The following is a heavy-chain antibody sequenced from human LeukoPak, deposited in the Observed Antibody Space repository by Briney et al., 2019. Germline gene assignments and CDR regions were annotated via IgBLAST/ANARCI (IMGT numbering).Heavy chain of an antibody. CDR3: ARDSRSMAVSKGGLDY. CDR2: ISIRMSK. Sequence: GGSLRLSCAASGFTFSSYSMHWVRQAPGKGLEWVSSISIRMSKNYADSVKGRFTISRDNAKNSLDLQMDSLRDEDTAVYYCARDSRSMAVSKGGLDYWGQGTLVTVSS. CDR1: GFTFSSYS. D-gene: IGHD5/OR15-5a*01. V-gene: IGHV3-21*01. J-gene: IGHJ4*02.